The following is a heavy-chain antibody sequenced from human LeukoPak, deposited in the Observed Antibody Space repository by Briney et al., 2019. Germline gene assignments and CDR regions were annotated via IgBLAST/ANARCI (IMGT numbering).Heavy chain of an antibody. CDR3: VSLYCGADCYSGY. CDR2: ISGSGRTI. Sequence: PGGSLRLSCAASGFTFSSYEMNWVRQARGKGLEWVSYISGSGRTIYYADSVKGRFTISRDNAKSSLYLQMNSLRAEDTAVYYCVSLYCGADCYSGYWGQGTLVTVSS. J-gene: IGHJ4*02. D-gene: IGHD2-21*02. CDR1: GFTFSSYE. V-gene: IGHV3-48*03.